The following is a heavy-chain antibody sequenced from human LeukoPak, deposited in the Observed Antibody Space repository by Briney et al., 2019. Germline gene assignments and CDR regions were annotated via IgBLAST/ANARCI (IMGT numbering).Heavy chain of an antibody. CDR3: AVLDTENLGGGGYPD. V-gene: IGHV3-74*01. D-gene: IGHD2-21*02. J-gene: IGHJ4*02. CDR1: GFTFISFW. Sequence: GGSLRLSCAASGFTFISFWMHWVPQAPGKGLVWVSRISTDGSRTAYADSVKGRFTISRDNAKNTLYLQMNSLTADDTAVYLYAVLDTENLGGGGYPDWGQGTLVTVSS. CDR2: ISTDGSRT.